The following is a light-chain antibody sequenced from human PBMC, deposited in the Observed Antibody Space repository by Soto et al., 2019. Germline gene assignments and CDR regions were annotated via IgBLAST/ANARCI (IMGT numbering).Light chain of an antibody. CDR3: HQRRTWPLT. CDR1: QSVENF. CDR2: DVS. V-gene: IGKV3-11*01. J-gene: IGKJ4*01. Sequence: EIVLTQSPATLSLSPGDRATLSCRASQSVENFLAWYQQKRGQAPRLLIFDVSTRAPGIPPRFSGSGSGTDFTLTISRLEPEDFAFYYCHQRRTWPLTFGGGTRVDFK.